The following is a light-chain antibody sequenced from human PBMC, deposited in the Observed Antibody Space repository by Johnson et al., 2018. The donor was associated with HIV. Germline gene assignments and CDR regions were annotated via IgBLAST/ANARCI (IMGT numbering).Light chain of an antibody. CDR2: GST. V-gene: IGLV1-51*02. Sequence: QSVLTQPPSVSAAPRQKVSISCSGGSSNIENPPVSWCQHLPGTAPNLLIYGSTKRPSGIPDRFSGSKSGTSATLGITGLQTGDEADYYCGTWDSSLSALYVFGTGTKVTVL. CDR3: GTWDSSLSALYV. CDR1: SSNIENPP. J-gene: IGLJ1*01.